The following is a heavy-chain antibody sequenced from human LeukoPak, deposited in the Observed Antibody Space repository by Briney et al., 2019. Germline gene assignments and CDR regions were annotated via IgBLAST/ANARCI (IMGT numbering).Heavy chain of an antibody. CDR1: GFTFSSYS. D-gene: IGHD6-13*01. J-gene: IGHJ4*02. Sequence: GSLRLSCAASGFTFSSYSMNWVRQAPGKGLGWIGEINHSGSTNYNPSLKSRVTISVDTFNNQFSLKLNFVTAADTAVYYCARDGGVAAAGTLSLDSWGQGILVTVSS. CDR3: ARDGGVAAAGTLSLDS. V-gene: IGHV4-34*01. CDR2: INHSGST.